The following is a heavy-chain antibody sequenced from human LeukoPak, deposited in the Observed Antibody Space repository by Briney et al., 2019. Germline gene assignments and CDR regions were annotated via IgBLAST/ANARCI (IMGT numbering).Heavy chain of an antibody. CDR3: ARRHSSGWPYYYYYYMDV. CDR1: GGSFSGYY. CDR2: INHSGST. V-gene: IGHV4-34*01. Sequence: SETLSLTCAVYGGSFSGYYWSWIRQPPGKGLEWIGEINHSGSTNYNPSLKSRVTISVDTSKNQFSLKLSSVTAADTAVYYCARRHSSGWPYYYYYYMDVWGKGTTVTISS. D-gene: IGHD6-19*01. J-gene: IGHJ6*03.